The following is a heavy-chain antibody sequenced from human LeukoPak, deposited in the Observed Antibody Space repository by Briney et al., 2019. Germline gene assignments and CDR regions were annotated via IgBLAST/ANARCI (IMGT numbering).Heavy chain of an antibody. CDR3: AKGVYGDPYGMDV. V-gene: IGHV3-30*18. Sequence: GGSLRLSCAASGFTFSSYGMHWVRQAPGKGLEWVAFISYDGSNKYYADSVKGRFTISRDNSKNTLYLQMNSLRAEDTAVYYCAKGVYGDPYGMDVWGQGTTVTVSS. CDR2: ISYDGSNK. D-gene: IGHD4-17*01. J-gene: IGHJ6*02. CDR1: GFTFSSYG.